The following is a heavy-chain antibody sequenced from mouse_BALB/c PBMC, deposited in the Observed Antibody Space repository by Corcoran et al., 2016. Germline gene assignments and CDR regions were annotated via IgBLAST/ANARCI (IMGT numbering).Heavy chain of an antibody. J-gene: IGHJ4*01. V-gene: IGHV9-1*02. Sequence: QIQLVQSGPELKKTGETVKISCKASGYTFTNYGMNWVKQAPGKGLKWMGWINTYTGEPTYADDFKGRFAFSLETSASTAYLQINNLKNEDMATYFCARPDEGYCAMDYWGQGTSVTVSA. CDR2: INTYTGEP. CDR3: ARPDEGYCAMDY. D-gene: IGHD3-1*01. CDR1: GYTFTNYG.